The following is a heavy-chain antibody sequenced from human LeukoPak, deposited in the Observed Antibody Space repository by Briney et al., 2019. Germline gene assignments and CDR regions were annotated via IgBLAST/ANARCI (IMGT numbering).Heavy chain of an antibody. V-gene: IGHV1-2*02. CDR3: ARVVVTVIFDSFDI. J-gene: IGHJ3*02. CDR2: INPNSGGT. Sequence: ASVKVSCKASGYTFTSYYLHWVRQAPGQGLEWMGWINPNSGGTNYAQKFQGRVTMTRDTSISTAYMELSRLRSDDTAVYYCARVVVTVIFDSFDIWGQGTMVTVSS. D-gene: IGHD2-21*02. CDR1: GYTFTSYY.